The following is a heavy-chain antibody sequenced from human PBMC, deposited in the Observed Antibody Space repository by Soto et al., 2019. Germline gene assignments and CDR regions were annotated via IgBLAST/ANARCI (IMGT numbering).Heavy chain of an antibody. D-gene: IGHD1-26*01. V-gene: IGHV5-51*01. CDR3: ARQISYICDF. J-gene: IGHJ4*02. Sequence: XESLKVSWQCAGDRLDGAWIGLVRQMPGKGLEWMGIIKPGGSDLRYSPSFRGQVTISADAAVNTAFLQWNSLKASDTAMYYCARQISYICDFWGRGTLVTV. CDR2: IKPGGSDL. CDR1: GDRLDGAW.